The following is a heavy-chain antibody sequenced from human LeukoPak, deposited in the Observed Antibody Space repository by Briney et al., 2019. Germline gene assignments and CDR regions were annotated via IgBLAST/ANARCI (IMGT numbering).Heavy chain of an antibody. D-gene: IGHD1-26*01. J-gene: IGHJ4*02. CDR1: GVSVTNYY. CDR2: MYISGST. Sequence: SETLSLTCTVSGVSVTNYYWAWIRQPVGKGLEWIGRMYISGSTNYNPSLKSRVTISIDKTKNEFSLRLRSVTAADTAVYYCARDYLVGAPLDSWGQGTLVTVSP. CDR3: ARDYLVGAPLDS. V-gene: IGHV4-4*07.